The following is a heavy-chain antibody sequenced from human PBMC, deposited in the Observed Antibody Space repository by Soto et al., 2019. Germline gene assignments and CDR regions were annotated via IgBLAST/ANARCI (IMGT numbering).Heavy chain of an antibody. CDR1: GFTFSSYS. D-gene: IGHD3-22*01. CDR2: ISSSSSTI. CDR3: ARGGGYYYDSSGSYLSY. V-gene: IGHV3-48*02. Sequence: HPGGSLRLSCAASGFTFSSYSMNWVRQAPGKGLEWVSYISSSSSTIYYADSVKGRFTISRDNAKNSLYLQMNSLRDEDTAVYYCARGGGYYYDSSGSYLSYWGQGTLVTVSS. J-gene: IGHJ4*02.